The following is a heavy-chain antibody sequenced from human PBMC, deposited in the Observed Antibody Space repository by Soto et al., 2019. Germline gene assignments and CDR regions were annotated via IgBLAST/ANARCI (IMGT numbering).Heavy chain of an antibody. J-gene: IGHJ5*02. CDR3: ASNGYYRLNWFDP. CDR1: GGSFSGYY. V-gene: IGHV4-34*01. CDR2: INHSGST. Sequence: PSETLSLTCAVYGGSFSGYYWSWIRQPPGKGLEWIGEINHSGSTNYNPSLKSRVTISVDTSKNQFSLKLSSVTAADTAVYYCASNGYYRLNWFDPWAQGTLVPVS. D-gene: IGHD3-22*01.